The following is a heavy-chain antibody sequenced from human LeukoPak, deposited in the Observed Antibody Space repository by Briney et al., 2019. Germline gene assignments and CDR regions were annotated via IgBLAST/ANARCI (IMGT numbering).Heavy chain of an antibody. D-gene: IGHD6-13*01. CDR3: ARVLFAIAAAGPFDY. CDR2: ISSSSSYI. V-gene: IGHV3-21*01. J-gene: IGHJ4*02. CDR1: GFTFSSYS. Sequence: PGGSLRLSCAASGFTFSSYSMNWVRQAPGKGLEWVSSISSSSSYIYYADSVKGRFTTSRDNAKNSLYLQMNSLRAEDTAVYYCARVLFAIAAAGPFDYWGQGTLVTVSS.